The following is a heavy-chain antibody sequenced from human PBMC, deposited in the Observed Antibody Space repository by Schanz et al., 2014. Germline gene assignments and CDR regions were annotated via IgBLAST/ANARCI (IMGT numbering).Heavy chain of an antibody. CDR3: ARDHASAWYTVDY. J-gene: IGHJ4*02. V-gene: IGHV3-48*02. Sequence: VQLQQWGAGLLKPSETLSLTCAFSGGSFSGYWWTWVRQSPGKGLEWVSYISSSSGTIYYADSMKGRFTISRDNAKNSLYLQINSLRDEDTAVYYCARDHASAWYTVDYWGQGTLVTVSS. CDR1: GGSFSGYW. D-gene: IGHD6-19*01. CDR2: ISSSSGTI.